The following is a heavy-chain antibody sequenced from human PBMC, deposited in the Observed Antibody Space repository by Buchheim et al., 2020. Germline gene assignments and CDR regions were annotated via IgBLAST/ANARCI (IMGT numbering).Heavy chain of an antibody. Sequence: QVQLQESGPGLVKPSGTLSLTCSVSGASISSRNWWTWVSQSPGKGLEWIGEIYQSGTTNYNPSLKSRVTISMDKSKNQFSLKVNSVTAADTAVFYCAKTGAQGYLEYWGQG. CDR3: AKTGAQGYLEY. V-gene: IGHV4-4*02. CDR2: IYQSGTT. D-gene: IGHD6-13*01. CDR1: GASISSRNW. J-gene: IGHJ4*02.